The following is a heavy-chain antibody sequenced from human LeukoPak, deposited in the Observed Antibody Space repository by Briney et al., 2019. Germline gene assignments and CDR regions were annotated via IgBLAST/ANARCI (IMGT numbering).Heavy chain of an antibody. CDR1: KFIFGDYN. CDR2: ISRSGNDK. CDR3: VRRETVFGVVTNFDY. V-gene: IGHV3-21*01. J-gene: IGHJ4*02. D-gene: IGHD3-3*01. Sequence: PGGSLRLSCAASKFIFGDYNMNWVRQARGKGLEWVSSISRSGNDKYYADSVKGRFTISRDNAKNSLYLQMNGLRAEDTAVYYCVRRETVFGVVTNFDYWGQGVLVTVSS.